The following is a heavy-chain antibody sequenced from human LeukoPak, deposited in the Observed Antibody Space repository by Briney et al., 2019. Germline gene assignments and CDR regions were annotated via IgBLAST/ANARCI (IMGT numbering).Heavy chain of an antibody. CDR2: IYTSGST. CDR1: GGSMTSDPYY. V-gene: IGHV4-39*07. D-gene: IGHD1-26*01. Sequence: SETLSLTCSVSGGSMTSDPYYWGWIRQPPGKGLEWIGRIYTSGSTNYNPSLKSRVTMSVDTSKNQFSLKLSSVTAADTAVYYCARESGPGYYFDYWGQGTLVTVSS. J-gene: IGHJ4*02. CDR3: ARESGPGYYFDY.